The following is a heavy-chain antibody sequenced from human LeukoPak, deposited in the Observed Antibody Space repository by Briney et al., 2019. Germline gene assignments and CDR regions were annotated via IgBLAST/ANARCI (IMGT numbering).Heavy chain of an antibody. CDR1: GYTFTGYY. CDR2: INPNSGGT. Sequence: ASVKFSCKASGYTFTGYYMHWVRQAPGQGLEWMGRINPNSGGTKYAQKFQGRVTMTRDTSISTAYMELSRLRSDDTAVYYCARDTLGQWFGELSRPDYWGQGTLVTVSS. D-gene: IGHD3-10*01. J-gene: IGHJ4*02. CDR3: ARDTLGQWFGELSRPDY. V-gene: IGHV1-2*06.